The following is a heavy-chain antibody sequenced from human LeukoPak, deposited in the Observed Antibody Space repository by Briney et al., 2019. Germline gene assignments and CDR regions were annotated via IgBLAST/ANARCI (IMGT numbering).Heavy chain of an antibody. CDR2: ISSSSRGI. V-gene: IGHV3-21*01. D-gene: IGHD3-22*01. J-gene: IGHJ4*02. CDR3: ARDSDSSGHYYMDYFDY. CDR1: GFTFSLYT. Sequence: SGGSLRLSCAASGFTFSLYTINWVRQAPGKGLEWVSSISSSSRGINYADSVKGRFTISRDNAWNSLYLQMNSLRAEDTAVYYCARDSDSSGHYYMDYFDYWGQGALVTVSS.